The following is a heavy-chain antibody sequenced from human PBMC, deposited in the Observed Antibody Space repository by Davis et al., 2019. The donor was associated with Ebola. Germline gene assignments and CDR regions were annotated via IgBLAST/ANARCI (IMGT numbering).Heavy chain of an antibody. J-gene: IGHJ6*04. D-gene: IGHD3-10*01. V-gene: IGHV3-66*01. CDR2: LYNGGST. Sequence: GGSLRLSCTASGLTVRNNYFNWVRQAPGKGLEWVSILYNGGSTYYADSVKGRFTISRDDSKNTLYLQMNSLKTEDTAVYYCTTVGVTLGDGMDVWGKGTTVTVSS. CDR3: TTVGVTLGDGMDV. CDR1: GLTVRNNY.